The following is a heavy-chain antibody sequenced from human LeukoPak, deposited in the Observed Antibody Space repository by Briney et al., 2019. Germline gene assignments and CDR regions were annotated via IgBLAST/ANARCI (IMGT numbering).Heavy chain of an antibody. D-gene: IGHD4-17*01. CDR1: GFTFSSYD. V-gene: IGHV3-13*01. J-gene: IGHJ2*01. CDR2: IVTAGDT. Sequence: GGCLRLSCAASGFTFSSYDMHWVRQATGKGLEWVPAIVTAGDTYYPGSVKGRFTISRENAKNSLYLQMNSLRAGDTAVYYCARGGGTVTTYWYFDLWGRGTLVTVSS. CDR3: ARGGGTVTTYWYFDL.